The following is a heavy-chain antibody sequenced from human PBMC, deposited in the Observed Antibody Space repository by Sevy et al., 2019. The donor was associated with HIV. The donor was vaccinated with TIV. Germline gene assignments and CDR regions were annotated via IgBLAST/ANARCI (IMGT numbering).Heavy chain of an antibody. CDR2: ISSSSSYI. CDR3: ARAPPYYYDSSGLGAFDI. D-gene: IGHD3-22*01. J-gene: IGHJ3*02. Sequence: GGSLRLSCAASGFTFSDYYMSWIRQAPGKGLEWVSSISSSSSYIYYADSVKGRFTISRDNAKNSLYLQMNSLRAEDTAVYYCARAPPYYYDSSGLGAFDIWGQGTMVTVSS. V-gene: IGHV3-11*06. CDR1: GFTFSDYY.